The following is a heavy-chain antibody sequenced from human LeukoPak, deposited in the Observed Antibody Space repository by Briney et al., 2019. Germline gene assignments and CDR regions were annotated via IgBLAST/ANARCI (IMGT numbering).Heavy chain of an antibody. D-gene: IGHD2-2*01. J-gene: IGHJ4*02. CDR2: IYTSGST. CDR3: ARASLGYCSSTTSSCDY. Sequence: SQTLSLTCTVSGGSISSGSYYWSWIRQPAGKGLEWIGRIYTSGSTSYNPSLKSRVTISVDTSKNQFSLKLSSVTAADTAVYYCARASLGYCSSTTSSCDYWGQGTLVTVSS. V-gene: IGHV4-61*02. CDR1: GGSISSGSYY.